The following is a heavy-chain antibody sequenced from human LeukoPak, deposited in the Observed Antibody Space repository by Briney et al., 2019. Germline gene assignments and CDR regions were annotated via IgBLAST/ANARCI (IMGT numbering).Heavy chain of an antibody. Sequence: SETLSLTCTVSGYSISSGYYWGWIRQPPGKGLEWIGSIYHSGSTYYNPSLKSRVTISVDTSKNQFSLKLSSVTAADTAVYYCARADYYDSSGLGVWGQGTLVTVSS. CDR3: ARADYYDSSGLGV. CDR2: IYHSGST. D-gene: IGHD3-22*01. V-gene: IGHV4-38-2*02. CDR1: GYSISSGYY. J-gene: IGHJ4*02.